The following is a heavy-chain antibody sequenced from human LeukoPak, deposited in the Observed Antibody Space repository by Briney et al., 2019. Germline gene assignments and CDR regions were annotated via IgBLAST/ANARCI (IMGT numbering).Heavy chain of an antibody. J-gene: IGHJ4*02. CDR3: ARGGGSLDY. CDR2: ISTYNGNT. V-gene: IGHV1-18*01. CDR1: GYTFSIYG. Sequence: VASVKVSCKASGYTFSIYGITWERQAPGQGLEWMGWISTYNGNTNYAQKVQGRVTMTTDTSTSTAYMELRSLRSDDTAVYYCARGGGSLDYWGQGTLVTVSS. D-gene: IGHD3-16*01.